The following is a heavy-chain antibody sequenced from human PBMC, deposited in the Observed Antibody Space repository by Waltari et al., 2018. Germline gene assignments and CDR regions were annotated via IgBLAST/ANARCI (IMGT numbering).Heavy chain of an antibody. V-gene: IGHV1-69*01. CDR3: AGSGGIVVVPAAIRYNWFDP. D-gene: IGHD2-2*02. J-gene: IGHJ5*02. CDR2: IIPSFGTA. CDR1: GGTFSSYA. Sequence: QVQLVQSGAEVKKPGSSVKVSCKASGGTFSSYAISWVRQAPGQGLEWMGGIIPSFGTANYAQKFQGRVTITADESTSTAYMELSSLRSEDTAVYYCAGSGGIVVVPAAIRYNWFDPWGQGTLVTVSS.